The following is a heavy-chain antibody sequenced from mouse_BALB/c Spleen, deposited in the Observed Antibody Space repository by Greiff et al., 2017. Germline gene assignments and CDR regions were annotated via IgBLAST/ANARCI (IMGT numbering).Heavy chain of an antibody. Sequence: EVKLQESGPGLVKPSQSLSLTCTVTGYSITSDYAWNWIRQFPGNKLEWMGYISYSGSTSYNPSLKSRISITRDTSKNQFFLQLNSVTTEDTATYYCANLDGYPFAYWGQGTLVTVSA. CDR2: ISYSGST. J-gene: IGHJ3*01. D-gene: IGHD2-3*01. V-gene: IGHV3-2*02. CDR1: GYSITSDYA. CDR3: ANLDGYPFAY.